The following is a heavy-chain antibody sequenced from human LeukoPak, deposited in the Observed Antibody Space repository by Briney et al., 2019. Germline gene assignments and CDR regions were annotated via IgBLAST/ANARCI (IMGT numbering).Heavy chain of an antibody. CDR2: INGAGVT. CDR1: GFSVINHF. Sequence: GGSLRLSCAASGFSVINHFMHWVRQAPGEGLRWVSTINGAGVTYYAASVKGRFTISRDTVKNTFSLQMNNLRADDTAVYFCARRGVQGYMDVWGKGTTVTVSS. V-gene: IGHV3-23*01. J-gene: IGHJ6*03. CDR3: ARRGVQGYMDV. D-gene: IGHD1-26*01.